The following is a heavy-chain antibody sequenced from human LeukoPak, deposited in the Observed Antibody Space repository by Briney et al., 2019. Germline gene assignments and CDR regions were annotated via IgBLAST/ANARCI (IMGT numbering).Heavy chain of an antibody. D-gene: IGHD3-22*01. V-gene: IGHV1-2*02. CDR2: INPNTGGT. J-gene: IGHJ4*02. Sequence: GASVKVSCKTSGYTFTGYYMHWVRQAPGQGLEWMGWINPNTGGTNYAQKFQGGVTMTSDTSISTAYMELSSLRSDDTAMYYCARAPMIVVVFPPRLDFWGQGTLVTVSS. CDR3: ARAPMIVVVFPPRLDF. CDR1: GYTFTGYY.